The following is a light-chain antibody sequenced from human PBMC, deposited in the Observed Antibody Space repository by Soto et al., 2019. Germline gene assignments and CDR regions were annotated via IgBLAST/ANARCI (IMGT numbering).Light chain of an antibody. CDR2: GAS. Sequence: ENVLTQSPGTLSSSPGERATLSCRASQSVTSFKLAWYQQKPGQAPRLLMFGASSRATGIPDRFSGSGSGTDFTLTISRLEPEDFAVYYCHQYASSPETFGQGTKVDIK. J-gene: IGKJ1*01. CDR3: HQYASSPET. V-gene: IGKV3-20*01. CDR1: QSVTSFK.